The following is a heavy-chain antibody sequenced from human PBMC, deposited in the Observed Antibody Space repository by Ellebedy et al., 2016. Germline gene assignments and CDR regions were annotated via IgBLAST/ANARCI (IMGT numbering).Heavy chain of an antibody. V-gene: IGHV1-18*01. CDR2: ISGSNGNT. CDR3: AREGAYDSGGYYELFDY. CDR1: GYSFSSYT. D-gene: IGHD3-22*01. J-gene: IGHJ4*02. Sequence: ASVKVSCXGSGYSFSSYTIGWVRQAPGQGLEWMGWISGSNGNTKYAQKFQGRVTMTTDTSTNTAYMELRNLRSDDTAVYCCAREGAYDSGGYYELFDYWGQGTLVTVSS.